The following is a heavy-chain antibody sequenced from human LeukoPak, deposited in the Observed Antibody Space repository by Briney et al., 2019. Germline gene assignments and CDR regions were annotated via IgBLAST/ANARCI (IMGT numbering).Heavy chain of an antibody. V-gene: IGHV1-8*01. J-gene: IGHJ6*02. CDR1: GYTFTSYD. CDR3: ARASIDSRLRYYYGMDV. CDR2: MDPNSGNT. Sequence: ASVKVSCKASGYTFTSYDINWVRQATGQGLEWMGWMDPNSGNTGYAQKFQGRVTMTRNTSISTAYMELSSLRSEDTAVYYCARASIDSRLRYYYGMDVWGQGTTVTVSS. D-gene: IGHD3-22*01.